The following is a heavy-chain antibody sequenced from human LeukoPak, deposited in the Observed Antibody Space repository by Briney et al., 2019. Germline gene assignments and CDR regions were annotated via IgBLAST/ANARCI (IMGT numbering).Heavy chain of an antibody. CDR2: TRNKANSYTT. D-gene: IGHD6-19*01. J-gene: IGHJ4*02. V-gene: IGHV3-72*01. CDR1: GFTFSSYG. CDR3: ARAHPNYSSGWDY. Sequence: GGSLRLSCAASGFTFSSYGMHWVRQAPGKGLEWVGRTRNKANSYTTEYAASVKGRFTISRDDSKNSLYLQMNSLKTGDTAVYYCARAHPNYSSGWDYWGQGTLVTVSS.